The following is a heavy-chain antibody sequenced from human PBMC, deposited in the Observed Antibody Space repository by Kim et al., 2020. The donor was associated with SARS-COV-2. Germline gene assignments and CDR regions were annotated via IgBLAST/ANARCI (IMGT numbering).Heavy chain of an antibody. CDR2: SNI. Sequence: SNIYYADSVKGRFTLSRDNAKNSLYLQMNSLRDEDTAVYYCARDVRPVLYWGQGTLVTVSS. D-gene: IGHD3-10*02. V-gene: IGHV3-48*02. J-gene: IGHJ4*02. CDR3: ARDVRPVLY.